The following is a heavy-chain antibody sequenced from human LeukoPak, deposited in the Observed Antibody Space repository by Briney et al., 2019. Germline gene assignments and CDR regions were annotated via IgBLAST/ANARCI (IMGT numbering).Heavy chain of an antibody. D-gene: IGHD2-15*01. J-gene: IGHJ4*02. CDR2: IYYGGST. Sequence: SQTLSLTCTVSGGSISSGGYYWSWIRQHPGKGLEWIGYIYYGGSTYYNPSLKSRVTISVDTSKNQFSLKLSSVTAAVTAVYYCAREDCSGGSCYFDYWGQGTLVTVSS. CDR3: AREDCSGGSCYFDY. V-gene: IGHV4-31*03. CDR1: GGSISSGGYY.